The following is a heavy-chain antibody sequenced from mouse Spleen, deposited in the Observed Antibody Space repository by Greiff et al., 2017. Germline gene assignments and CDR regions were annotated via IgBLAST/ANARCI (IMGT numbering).Heavy chain of an antibody. CDR1: GYTFTSYW. CDR2: IHPNSGST. Sequence: VQLQQSGAELVKPGASVKLSCKASGYTFTSYWMHWVKQRPGQGLEWIGMIHPNSGSTNYNEKFKSKATLTVDKSSSTAYMQLSSLTSEDSAVYYCARDYDYSHYAMDYWGQGTSVTVSS. J-gene: IGHJ4*01. CDR3: ARDYDYSHYAMDY. D-gene: IGHD2-4*01. V-gene: IGHV1-64*01.